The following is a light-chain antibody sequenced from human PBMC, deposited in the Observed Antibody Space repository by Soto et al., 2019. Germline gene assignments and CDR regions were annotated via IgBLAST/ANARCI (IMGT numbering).Light chain of an antibody. J-gene: IGKJ1*01. CDR3: QHYGGMWT. Sequence: DIQMTQSPSTLSASVGDRITITCRASQGIGNRLAWYQQKPGKAPKVLIYDASTLESGVPSRFSGSGSGTDFILTISSLQPDDFATYYCQHYGGMWTFGQGTKVDIK. V-gene: IGKV1-5*01. CDR2: DAS. CDR1: QGIGNR.